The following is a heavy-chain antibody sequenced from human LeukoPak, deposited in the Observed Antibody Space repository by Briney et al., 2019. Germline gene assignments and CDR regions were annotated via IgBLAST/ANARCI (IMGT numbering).Heavy chain of an antibody. CDR1: GYTFTGYY. J-gene: IGHJ4*02. V-gene: IGHV1-2*02. Sequence: GASVKVSCKASGYTFTGYYMHWVRQAPGQGLEWMGWINPNSGGTNYAQKFQGRVTMTRDTSISTAYMELSRLRSDDTAVYYCARGKWELEVGGPFDYWGQGTLVTVSS. CDR3: ARGKWELEVGGPFDY. D-gene: IGHD1-26*01. CDR2: INPNSGGT.